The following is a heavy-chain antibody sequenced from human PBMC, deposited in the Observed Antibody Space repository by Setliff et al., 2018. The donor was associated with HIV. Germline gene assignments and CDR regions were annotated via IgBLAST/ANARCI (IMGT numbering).Heavy chain of an antibody. CDR3: ASGNCGYDLGRAFDI. CDR2: ISAYNGNT. J-gene: IGHJ3*02. Sequence: ASVKVSCKASGYTFTSYGISWVRQAPGQGLEWMGWISAYNGNTDYAQKLQGRVTMTTDTSTSTAYMELRSLRSDDTAVYYCASGNCGYDLGRAFDIWGQGTMVTVSS. D-gene: IGHD5-12*01. V-gene: IGHV1-18*01. CDR1: GYTFTSYG.